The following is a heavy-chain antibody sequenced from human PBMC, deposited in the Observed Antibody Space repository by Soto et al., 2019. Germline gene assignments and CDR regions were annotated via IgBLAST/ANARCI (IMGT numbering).Heavy chain of an antibody. CDR3: ARRDFWSGADY. CDR2: IFHSGNT. D-gene: IGHD3-3*01. CDR1: GDSISNNYW. Sequence: PSETLSFTCDVSGDSISNNYWWTWVRQFPGEGLQWIGEIFHSGNTNYNPPLKNRVNISVDKSNNRFSLMLSSVTAADTAVYYCARRDFWSGADYWGQGIQVTVSS. V-gene: IGHV4-4*02. J-gene: IGHJ4*02.